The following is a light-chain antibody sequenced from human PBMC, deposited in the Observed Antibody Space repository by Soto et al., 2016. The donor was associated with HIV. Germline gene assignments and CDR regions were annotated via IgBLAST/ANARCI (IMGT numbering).Light chain of an antibody. Sequence: SYELTQPPSVSVAPGKTARITCGGTNVGSKSVHWYQQKPGRAPVLVVYDDSDRPSGIPERFSGSNSGNTATLTISRVDIGDEADYYCQVWDSGSDPVVFGGGTKLTVL. J-gene: IGLJ2*01. CDR3: QVWDSGSDPVV. CDR1: NVGSKS. V-gene: IGLV3-21*03. CDR2: DDS.